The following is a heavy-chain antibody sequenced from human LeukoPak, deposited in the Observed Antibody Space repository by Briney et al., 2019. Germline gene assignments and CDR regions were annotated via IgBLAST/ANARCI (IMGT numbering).Heavy chain of an antibody. CDR2: IYYSGNT. Sequence: SETLSLTCTVSGGSISRSRDYWGWIRQPPGKGLEWIGSIYYSGNTYYNPSLKSRVTISGDTSKNRFSLKLSSVTAADTAMYYCARDRGYYGSGSIDYWGQGTLVTVSS. D-gene: IGHD3-10*01. V-gene: IGHV4-39*07. CDR1: GGSISRSRDY. CDR3: ARDRGYYGSGSIDY. J-gene: IGHJ4*02.